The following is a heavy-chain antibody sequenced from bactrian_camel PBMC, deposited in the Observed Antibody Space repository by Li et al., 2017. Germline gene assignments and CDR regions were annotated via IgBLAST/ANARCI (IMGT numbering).Heavy chain of an antibody. V-gene: IGHV3S54*01. CDR1: AVILNINC. CDR2: IYLGNNNA. D-gene: IGHD1*01. CDR3: AASRRFRNGCSIRDDPY. Sequence: HVQLVESGGGSVPAGGSLTLSCTASAVILNINCMGWFRQSPGKSREPIAAIYLGNNNAAVADSVKGRFTISKDNAGNTLYLQMSYLKPEDSAMYYCAASRRFRNGCSIRDDPYWGQGTQVTVS. J-gene: IGHJ4*01.